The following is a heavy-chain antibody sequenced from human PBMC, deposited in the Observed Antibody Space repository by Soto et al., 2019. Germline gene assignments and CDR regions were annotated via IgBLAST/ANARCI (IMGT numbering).Heavy chain of an antibody. CDR3: ARDPGGWSIDS. Sequence: GGSMSVSCGAAEVTISSYYMHLVRQATGKGLEWVSAIGTAGDTYYPDSVKGRFAISRDDSKSTFYLEMNSLRVEDTAVYYCARDPGGWSIDSWGQGSLVTVSS. D-gene: IGHD6-19*01. CDR2: IGTAGDT. CDR1: EVTISSYY. V-gene: IGHV3-13*04. J-gene: IGHJ4*02.